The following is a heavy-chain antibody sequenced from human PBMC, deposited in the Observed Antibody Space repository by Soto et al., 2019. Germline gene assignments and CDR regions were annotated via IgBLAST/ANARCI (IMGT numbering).Heavy chain of an antibody. CDR3: ARSTVRGVIGF. CDR2: ISGGGINT. J-gene: IGHJ4*02. CDR1: GFTFSSYA. V-gene: IGHV3-23*01. D-gene: IGHD3-10*01. Sequence: PGGSLRLSCAASGFTFSSYAMSWVRQAPGKGLEWVSRISGGGINTYYADSVKGRFTISRDDSKSTLYLQMNSLRAEDTAVYYCARSTVRGVIGFWGQGTLVTVSS.